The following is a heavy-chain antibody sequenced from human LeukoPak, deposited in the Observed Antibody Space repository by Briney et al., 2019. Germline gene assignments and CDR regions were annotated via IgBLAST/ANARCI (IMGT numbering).Heavy chain of an antibody. CDR1: GFTFSSYS. Sequence: GGSLRLSCAASGFTFSSYSMNWVRQAPGKGLEWVSSISSSSSYIYYADSVKGRFTICRDNAKNSLYLQMNSLRAEDTAVNYCARDPAPHSAHLPHFDYWRQGILVTVSS. CDR3: ARDPAPHSAHLPHFDY. V-gene: IGHV3-21*01. CDR2: ISSSSSYI. D-gene: IGHD5-18*01. J-gene: IGHJ4*02.